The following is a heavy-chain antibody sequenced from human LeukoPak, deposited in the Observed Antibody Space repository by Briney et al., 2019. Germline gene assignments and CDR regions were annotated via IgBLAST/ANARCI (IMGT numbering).Heavy chain of an antibody. V-gene: IGHV1-69*01. CDR1: GGTFSSYA. CDR3: ARDTYNWNYPSFDY. D-gene: IGHD1-7*01. Sequence: SVKVSCKASGGTFSSYAISWVRQAPGQGLEWMGGIIPIFGTANYAQKFQGRVTITADESTSTAYMELSSLRSEDTAAYYCARDTYNWNYPSFDYWGQGTLVTVSS. J-gene: IGHJ4*02. CDR2: IIPIFGTA.